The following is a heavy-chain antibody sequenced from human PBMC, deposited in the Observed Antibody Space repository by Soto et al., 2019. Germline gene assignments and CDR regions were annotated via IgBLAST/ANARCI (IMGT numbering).Heavy chain of an antibody. CDR3: ARLNVATAACTVDWFDP. CDR2: INHSGST. V-gene: IGHV4-34*01. CDR1: GGSFSGYY. Sequence: QVQLQQWGAGLLKPSETLSLTCAVYGGSFSGYYWSWIRQPPGKGLEWIGEINHSGSTNYNPSLKSRVTISVDTSKNQFSLKLSSVTAADTAVYYCARLNVATAACTVDWFDPWGQGTLVTVSS. J-gene: IGHJ5*02. D-gene: IGHD6-13*01.